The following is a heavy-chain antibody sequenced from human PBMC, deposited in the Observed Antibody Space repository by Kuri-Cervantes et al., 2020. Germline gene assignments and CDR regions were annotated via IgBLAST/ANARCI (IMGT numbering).Heavy chain of an antibody. V-gene: IGHV4-39*07. D-gene: IGHD1-14*01. CDR3: ARAFGSGTPSDY. CDR2: IYYSGST. Sequence: ESLKISCTVSGGSISSSSYYWGWIRQPPGKGLEWIGSIYYSGSTYYNPSLKSRVTIAIDTSENQFSLKLTSVTAADTAVYYCARAFGSGTPSDYWGQGTLVTVSS. J-gene: IGHJ4*02. CDR1: GGSISSSSYY.